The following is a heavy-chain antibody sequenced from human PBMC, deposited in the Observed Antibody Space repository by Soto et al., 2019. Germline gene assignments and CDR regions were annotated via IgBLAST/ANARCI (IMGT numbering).Heavy chain of an antibody. CDR3: ARDRSGCYYGGGMDV. CDR2: IYSGGST. Sequence: EVQLVETGGGLIQPGGSLRLSCAASGFTVSSNYMSWVRQAPGKGLEWVSVIYSGGSTYYADSVKGRFTISRDNSKNTLYLQMNSLRAEDTAVYYCARDRSGCYYGGGMDVWGQGTTVTVSS. CDR1: GFTVSSNY. V-gene: IGHV3-53*02. J-gene: IGHJ6*02. D-gene: IGHD1-26*01.